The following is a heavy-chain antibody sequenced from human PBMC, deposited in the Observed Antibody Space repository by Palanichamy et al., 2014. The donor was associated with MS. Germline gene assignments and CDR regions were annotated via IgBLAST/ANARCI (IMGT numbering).Heavy chain of an antibody. CDR2: IYYSGST. Sequence: YWSWIRQPPGKGLEWIGYIYYSGSTYYNPSLKSRVTISVDTSKNQFSLKLSSVTAADTAVYYCARDMEAAAGNLGWFDPWGQGTLVTVSS. D-gene: IGHD6-13*01. CDR3: ARDMEAAAGNLGWFDP. CDR1: Y. V-gene: IGHV4-30-4*01. J-gene: IGHJ5*02.